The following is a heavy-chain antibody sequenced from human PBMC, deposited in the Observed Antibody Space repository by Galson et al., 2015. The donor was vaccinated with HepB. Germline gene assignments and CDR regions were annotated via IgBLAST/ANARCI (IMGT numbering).Heavy chain of an antibody. CDR1: GDSVSSNRAV. J-gene: IGHJ3*02. D-gene: IGHD4-17*01. Sequence: CAICGDSVSSNRAVWNWIRQSPSRGLEWLGRTYYMSKWYNDYALPVKSRITINPDTSKNQFSLLLNSVTPEDTAVYYCARAVDSGDYLGAFDIWGQGTMVTVSS. CDR3: ARAVDSGDYLGAFDI. V-gene: IGHV6-1*01. CDR2: TYYMSKWYN.